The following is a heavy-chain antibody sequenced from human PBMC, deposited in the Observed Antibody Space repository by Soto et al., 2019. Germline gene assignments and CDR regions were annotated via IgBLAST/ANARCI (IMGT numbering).Heavy chain of an antibody. Sequence: EVQLVESGGGLVKPGGSLRLSCAASGFTFSNAWMSWVRQAPGKGLEWVGRIKSKTDDGATDYAAPVKGRFTISRDDSKNTLYLQMNSLKTVDTGVYYCTTDLDYDILTGLDFWGQGTLVTGSS. J-gene: IGHJ4*02. CDR3: TTDLDYDILTGLDF. V-gene: IGHV3-15*01. D-gene: IGHD3-9*01. CDR2: IKSKTDDGAT. CDR1: GFTFSNAW.